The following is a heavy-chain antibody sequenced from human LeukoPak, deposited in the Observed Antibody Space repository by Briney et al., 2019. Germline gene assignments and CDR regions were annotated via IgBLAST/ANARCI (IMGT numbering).Heavy chain of an antibody. D-gene: IGHD2-21*02. J-gene: IGHJ1*01. CDR1: GYTFTGYY. CDR2: INPNSGGT. Sequence: GASVKVSCKASGYTFTGYYMHWVRQAPGQGLEWMGWINPNSGGTNYAQKFQGRVTMTRDTSISTAYMELSRLRSDDTAVYYCARDRERFARIYGGNSGNEHWGQGTLVTVSS. CDR3: ARDRERFARIYGGNSGNEH. V-gene: IGHV1-2*02.